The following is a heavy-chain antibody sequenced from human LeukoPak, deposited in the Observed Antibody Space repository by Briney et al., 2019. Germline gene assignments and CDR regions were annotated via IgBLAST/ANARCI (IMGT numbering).Heavy chain of an antibody. Sequence: GGSLRLSCAASGFTVSSNYMSWVRQAPGKGLEWVSVIYSGGSTYYADSVKGRFTISRDNSKNTLYLQMNSLRAEDTAVYYCAKVEDIVVVPAAPSFMDVWGQGTTVTVSS. CDR2: IYSGGST. CDR3: AKVEDIVVVPAAPSFMDV. D-gene: IGHD2-2*01. J-gene: IGHJ6*02. V-gene: IGHV3-53*01. CDR1: GFTVSSNY.